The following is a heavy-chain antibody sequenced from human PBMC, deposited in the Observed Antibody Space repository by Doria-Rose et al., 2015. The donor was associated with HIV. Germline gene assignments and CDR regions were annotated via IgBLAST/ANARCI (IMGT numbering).Heavy chain of an antibody. Sequence: QESGPVLVKPTETLTLTCTVSGVSLSSPGMGVSWIRQPPGKALEWLANIFSDDDRSYKAAQKSRLTISRGSSNSQVVLTMTDTDPVDTATYYCARIKSSRWYHKYYFDFWGQGTLVIVSA. CDR1: GVSLSSPGMG. CDR2: IFSDDDR. V-gene: IGHV2-26*01. D-gene: IGHD6-13*01. CDR3: ARIKSSRWYHKYYFDF. J-gene: IGHJ4*02.